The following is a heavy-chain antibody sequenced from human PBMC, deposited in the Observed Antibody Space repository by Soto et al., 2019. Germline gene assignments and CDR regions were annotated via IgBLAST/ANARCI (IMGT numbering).Heavy chain of an antibody. V-gene: IGHV4-39*02. CDR2: IDYSGST. J-gene: IGHJ6*02. CDR1: GGSISSSSYY. Sequence: QLQLQESGPGLVKPSETLSLTCTVSGGSISSSSYYWGWIRQPPGKGLEWIGSIDYSGSTYYNPSLKSRVTISVDTSKNQFSLKLSSVTAADTAVYYCARDRIVVVPAALGRGYYYYGMDVWGQGTTVTVSS. D-gene: IGHD2-2*01. CDR3: ARDRIVVVPAALGRGYYYYGMDV.